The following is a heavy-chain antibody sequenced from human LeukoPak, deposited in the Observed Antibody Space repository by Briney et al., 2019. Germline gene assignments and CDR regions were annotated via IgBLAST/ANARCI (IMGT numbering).Heavy chain of an antibody. J-gene: IGHJ4*02. V-gene: IGHV3-30-3*01. D-gene: IGHD2-21*02. Sequence: GGSLRLSCAVSGFTFSNHAMNWVRQAPGKGLEWVTTISFDGTDKYYADAVTGRFTISRDNSKDTLYLQLDSLRTEDTALYSCERDSWYRCGHDCYSVDYWGQGTLVTVSS. CDR2: ISFDGTDK. CDR3: ERDSWYRCGHDCYSVDY. CDR1: GFTFSNHA.